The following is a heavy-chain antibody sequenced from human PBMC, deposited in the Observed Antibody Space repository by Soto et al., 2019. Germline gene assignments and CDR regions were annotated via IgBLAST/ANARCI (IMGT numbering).Heavy chain of an antibody. Sequence: SETLSLTCAVYGGSFSGYYWSWIRQPPGKGLEWIGEINHSGSTNYNPSLKSRVTISVDTSKNQFSLKLSSVTAADTAVYYCARGRPIYYYYYYMDVWGKGTTVTVSS. D-gene: IGHD2-2*02. V-gene: IGHV4-34*01. CDR3: ARGRPIYYYYYYMDV. J-gene: IGHJ6*03. CDR1: GGSFSGYY. CDR2: INHSGST.